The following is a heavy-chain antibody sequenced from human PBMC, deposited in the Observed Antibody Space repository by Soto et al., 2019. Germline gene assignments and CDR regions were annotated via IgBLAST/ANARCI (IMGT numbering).Heavy chain of an antibody. Sequence: QLQLQESGPGVLKPSETLSLTCSVSDGSISNSNYYWAWIRQPPGKGLEWIGNIYYSGTTYYKPSLMSRATICVNTSKNDFSLRVISVTAADTAVYYCARRDFYGGNFDLWGRGTLVNVSS. D-gene: IGHD4-17*01. CDR2: IYYSGTT. CDR3: ARRDFYGGNFDL. J-gene: IGHJ2*01. V-gene: IGHV4-39*01. CDR1: DGSISNSNYY.